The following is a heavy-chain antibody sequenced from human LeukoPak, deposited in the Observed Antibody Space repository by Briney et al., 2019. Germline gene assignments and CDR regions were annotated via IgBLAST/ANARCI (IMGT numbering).Heavy chain of an antibody. CDR3: ARGRYYLDS. V-gene: IGHV3-74*01. CDR2: FNSDGSST. D-gene: IGHD4-17*01. J-gene: IGHJ4*02. Sequence: GGPLRLSCAASGFTFSTYWMHWVRQAPGKGLVWVSRFNSDGSSTYYADPVKGRFTISRDNAKNTLYLQMNSLRAEDTAVYYCARGRYYLDSWGQGTLVTVSS. CDR1: GFTFSTYW.